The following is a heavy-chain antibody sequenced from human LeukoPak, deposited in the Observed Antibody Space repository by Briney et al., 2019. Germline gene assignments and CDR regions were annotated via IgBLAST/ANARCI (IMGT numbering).Heavy chain of an antibody. CDR1: GFTFSSYS. CDR2: ISSSSSII. J-gene: IGHJ3*02. D-gene: IGHD3-22*01. Sequence: GGSLRLSCAASGFTFSSYSMNWVRQAPGKGLEWVSYISSSSSIIYYADSVKGRFTISRDNAKNSLYLQMNSLRAEDTAVYYCARDGHRRYYYGSSGRDDVFDIWGQGTMVTVSS. CDR3: ARDGHRRYYYGSSGRDDVFDI. V-gene: IGHV3-48*01.